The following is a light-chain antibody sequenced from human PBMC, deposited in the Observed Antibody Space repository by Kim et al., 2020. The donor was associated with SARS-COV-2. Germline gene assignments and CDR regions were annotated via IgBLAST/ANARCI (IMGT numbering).Light chain of an antibody. CDR1: SSNIGSNY. CDR3: AAWDNSLSGPV. V-gene: IGLV1-47*01. Sequence: ELTQPPSASGTPGQRVSISCSGSSSNIGSNYVFWYQQLPETAPKLLIYRNNQRPSGVPDRFSGSKSGTSASLTISGLRSEDEADYYCAAWDNSLSGPVFGGGTKLTVL. CDR2: RNN. J-gene: IGLJ2*01.